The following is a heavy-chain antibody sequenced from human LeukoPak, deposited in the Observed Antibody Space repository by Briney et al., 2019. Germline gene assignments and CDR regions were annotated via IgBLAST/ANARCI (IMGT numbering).Heavy chain of an antibody. J-gene: IGHJ3*02. CDR2: IYYSGST. V-gene: IGHV4-39*07. CDR1: GGSISSSSYY. Sequence: SGTLSLTCTVSGGSISSSSYYWGWIRQPPGKGLEWIGSIYYSGSTYYNPSLKSRVTISVDTSKNQFSLKLSSVTAADTAVYYCARDLAFNAFDIWGQGTMVTVSS. CDR3: ARDLAFNAFDI.